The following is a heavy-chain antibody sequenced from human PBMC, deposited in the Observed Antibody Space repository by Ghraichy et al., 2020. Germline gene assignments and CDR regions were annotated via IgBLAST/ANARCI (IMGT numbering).Heavy chain of an antibody. D-gene: IGHD3-22*01. CDR2: ISYSGST. V-gene: IGHV4-59*01. CDR1: GGSISSYY. J-gene: IGHJ5*02. Sequence: SQTLSLTCTVSGGSISSYYWSWIRQPPGKGLEWIGYISYSGSTNYNPSLKSRVTISVDTSKNQFSLKLSSVTAADTAVYYCAGMIVVADNWFDPWGQGTLVTVSS. CDR3: AGMIVVADNWFDP.